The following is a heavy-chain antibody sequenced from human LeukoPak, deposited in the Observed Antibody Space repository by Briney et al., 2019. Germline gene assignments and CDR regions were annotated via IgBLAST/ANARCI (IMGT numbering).Heavy chain of an antibody. V-gene: IGHV4-39*07. CDR3: ARDDSSGYYYDY. J-gene: IGHJ4*02. D-gene: IGHD3-22*01. Sequence: PSETLSLTCTVSGGSISSSSYYWGWIRQPPGKGLEWIGTIYHSGSTYYNPSLKSRVTISVDTSKNQFSLKLSSVTAADTAVYYCARDDSSGYYYDYWGQGTLVTVSS. CDR1: GGSISSSSYY. CDR2: IYHSGST.